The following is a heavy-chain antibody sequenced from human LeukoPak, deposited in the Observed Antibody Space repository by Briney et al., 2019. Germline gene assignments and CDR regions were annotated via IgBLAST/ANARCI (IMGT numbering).Heavy chain of an antibody. CDR2: FYHSGST. CDR3: ARTDGYQDAFDI. Sequence: SETLSLTCAVSGYSISSGYYWGWIRQPPGKGLEWIGSFYHSGSTYYNPSLKSRVTISVDTSNNQISLKLSSVTAADTAVYYCARTDGYQDAFDIWGQGTMVTVSS. J-gene: IGHJ3*02. CDR1: GYSISSGYY. D-gene: IGHD5-24*01. V-gene: IGHV4-38-2*01.